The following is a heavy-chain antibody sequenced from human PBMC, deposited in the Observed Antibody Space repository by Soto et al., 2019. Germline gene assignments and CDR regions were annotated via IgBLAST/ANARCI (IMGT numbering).Heavy chain of an antibody. J-gene: IGHJ4*02. CDR1: GGSISSGDYY. V-gene: IGHV4-30-4*01. Sequence: QVQLQESGPGLVKPSQTLSLTCTVSGGSISSGDYYWSWIRQPPGKGLEWIGYIYYSGTTNSGSTCYNPSLESRGSISVDTSKRHFSLRLTSVTAADTAIDYCGGETHRGSGGFWGQGTLVTVSP. CDR3: GGETHRGSGGF. CDR2: IYYSGTTNSGST. D-gene: IGHD6-25*01.